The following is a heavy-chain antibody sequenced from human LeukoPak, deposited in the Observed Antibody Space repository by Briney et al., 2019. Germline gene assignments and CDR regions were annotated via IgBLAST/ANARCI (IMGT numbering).Heavy chain of an antibody. J-gene: IGHJ4*02. CDR1: GITFSSYW. CDR3: ERGGFDTIGFDY. D-gene: IGHD3-10*01. Sequence: GGSLRLSCVASGITFSSYWMHWVRQAPGKGLVWVSRINSDGSTTTYADSVRGRFTISRDNAKHTLYLQMNSLRAEDTAVYYCERGGFDTIGFDYWGQGTLVTVSS. CDR2: INSDGSTT. V-gene: IGHV3-74*01.